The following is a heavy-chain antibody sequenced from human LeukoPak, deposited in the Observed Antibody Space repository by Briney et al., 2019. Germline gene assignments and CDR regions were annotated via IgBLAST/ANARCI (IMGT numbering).Heavy chain of an antibody. CDR2: IYYSKNT. J-gene: IGHJ4*02. V-gene: IGHV4-39*01. D-gene: IGHD5-18*01. CDR1: GGSISSSSAY. Sequence: KPSETLSLTCTVSGGSISSSSAYWGWIRQPPGKGLEWIGSIYYSKNTYYNPALKSRFTISADTSKNQCSLTLASVSATDTAVYYCVSPRGFSYGYFDYWGKGTLVTVSS. CDR3: VSPRGFSYGYFDY.